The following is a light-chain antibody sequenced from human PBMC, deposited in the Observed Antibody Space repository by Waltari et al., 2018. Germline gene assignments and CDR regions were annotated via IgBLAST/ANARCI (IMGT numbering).Light chain of an antibody. V-gene: IGLV2-14*03. J-gene: IGLJ3*02. Sequence: QSALTQPDSVSGSPGQSITLSCTGTNSAVGAYDYVSWYQQNPAKAPKLIIYDVDNRPSGVSDRFSGSKSGYAASLTVSGLQAEDEADYYCCSYTTSGSWVFGGGTKLTVL. CDR2: DVD. CDR3: CSYTTSGSWV. CDR1: NSAVGAYDY.